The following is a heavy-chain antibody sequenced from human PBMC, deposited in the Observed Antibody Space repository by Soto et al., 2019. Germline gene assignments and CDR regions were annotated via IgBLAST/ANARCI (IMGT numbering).Heavy chain of an antibody. CDR1: GFTFSSYG. CDR2: ISYDGSNK. V-gene: IGHV3-30*18. J-gene: IGHJ4*02. CDR3: AKGGGRIQLWLLDY. Sequence: QVQLVESGGGVVQPGRSLRLSCAGSGFTFSSYGMHWVRQAPGKGLEWVAVISYDGSNKYYADSVKGRFTISRDNSKNPRYLKINSLRAEDTAVYYCAKGGGRIQLWLLDYWGQGTLVTVSS. D-gene: IGHD5-18*01.